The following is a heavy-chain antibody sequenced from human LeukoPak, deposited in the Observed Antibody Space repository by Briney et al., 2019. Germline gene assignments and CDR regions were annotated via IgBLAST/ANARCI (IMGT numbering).Heavy chain of an antibody. CDR1: GYTLTELS. V-gene: IGHV1-24*01. J-gene: IGHJ3*02. CDR3: AIERGYDFWSGYPRIDAFDI. CDR2: FDPVDGET. D-gene: IGHD3-3*01. Sequence: ASVTVSCKDSGYTLTELSMHWVRQAPGKGLEWMGGFDPVDGETIYAQKFQGRVTMTRGTSTSTVYMELSSLRSEDTAVYYCAIERGYDFWSGYPRIDAFDIWGQGTMVTVSS.